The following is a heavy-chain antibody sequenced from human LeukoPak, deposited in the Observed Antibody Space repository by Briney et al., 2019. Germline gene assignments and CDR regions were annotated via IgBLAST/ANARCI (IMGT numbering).Heavy chain of an antibody. CDR3: ARSPGPVYFDWLPRVDYFDY. V-gene: IGHV1-2*06. D-gene: IGHD3-9*01. CDR1: GYTFTGYY. Sequence: GASVKVSCKASGYTFTGYYMHWVRQAPGQGLEWMGRINPNSGGTNYAQKSQGRVTMTRDTSISTAYMELSRLRSDDTAVYYCARSPGPVYFDWLPRVDYFDYWGQGTLVTVSS. CDR2: INPNSGGT. J-gene: IGHJ4*02.